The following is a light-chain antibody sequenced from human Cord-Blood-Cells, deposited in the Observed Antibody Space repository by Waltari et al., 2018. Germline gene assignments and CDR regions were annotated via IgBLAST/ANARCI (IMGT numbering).Light chain of an antibody. Sequence: QSALTQPASVSGSPGQSITISCTGTSIHVCGFNYVSWYQQHPGQAHKLMIYDLSNRPAGVSNRFSGSKSGNTASLTISGLQAEDEADYYCSSYTSSSTWVFGGGTKLTVL. CDR3: SSYTSSSTWV. CDR2: DLS. V-gene: IGLV2-14*03. J-gene: IGLJ3*02. CDR1: SIHVCGFNY.